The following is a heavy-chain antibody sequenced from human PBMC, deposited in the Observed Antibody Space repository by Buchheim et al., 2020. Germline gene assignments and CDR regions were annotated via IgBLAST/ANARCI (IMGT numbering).Heavy chain of an antibody. CDR1: GYTFTSYY. V-gene: IGHV1-46*01. Sequence: QVQLVQSGAEVKKPGASVKVSCKASGYTFTSYYMHWVRQAPGQGLEWMGIINPSGGSTSYAQKFQGRVTMTRDTSTSTVYMELSSLRSEDTAVYYCARDPFYCSSTSCKRTFNNWFDPWGQGTL. CDR2: INPSGGST. CDR3: ARDPFYCSSTSCKRTFNNWFDP. J-gene: IGHJ5*02. D-gene: IGHD2-2*01.